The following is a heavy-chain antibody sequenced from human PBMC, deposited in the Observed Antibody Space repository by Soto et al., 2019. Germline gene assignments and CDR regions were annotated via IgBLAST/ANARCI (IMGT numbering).Heavy chain of an antibody. J-gene: IGHJ5*02. CDR2: IRAGNGDT. CDR3: ARDQSGTGWYVDWFDP. Sequence: ASVKVSCKTSGYTFTAYDIYWVRQAPGQGLEWMGWIRAGNGDTNFSQKFQTRVTFATDKAATTAYMDLTSLTSEDTAVYHCARDQSGTGWYVDWFDPWGQGTLVTVSS. D-gene: IGHD6-19*01. CDR1: GYTFTAYD. V-gene: IGHV1-18*01.